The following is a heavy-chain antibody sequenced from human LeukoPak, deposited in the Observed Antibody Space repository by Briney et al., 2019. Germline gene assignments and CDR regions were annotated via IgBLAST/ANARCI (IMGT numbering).Heavy chain of an antibody. Sequence: SETLSLTCTVSGGSISSYYWSWIRQPPGKGLDWIGYTHHSGKTNYNPSLQSRVSISIDASKNQFSLKLTSVTAADTAVYYCARLSPLERTGSSYYHALDVWGQGTTVTVPS. CDR2: THHSGKT. V-gene: IGHV4-59*01. CDR3: ARLSPLERTGSSYYHALDV. J-gene: IGHJ6*02. D-gene: IGHD1-1*01. CDR1: GGSISSYY.